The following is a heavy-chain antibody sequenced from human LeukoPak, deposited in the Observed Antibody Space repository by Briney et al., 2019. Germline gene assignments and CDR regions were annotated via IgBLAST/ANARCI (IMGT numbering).Heavy chain of an antibody. D-gene: IGHD3-16*01. V-gene: IGHV3-48*01. J-gene: IGHJ4*02. CDR2: ISSSSSTI. CDR1: GGSISSSN. CDR3: ARDNSVWELLSDW. Sequence: ETLSLTCAVSGGSISSSNWWSWVRQAPGKGLEWVSYISSSSSTIYYADSVKGRFTISRDNARNSLYLQMNSLRAEDTAVYYCARDNSVWELLSDWGGQGTLVTVSS.